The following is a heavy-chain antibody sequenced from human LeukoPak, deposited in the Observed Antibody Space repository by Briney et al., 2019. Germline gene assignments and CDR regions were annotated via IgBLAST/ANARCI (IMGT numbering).Heavy chain of an antibody. CDR2: INPNSGVT. D-gene: IGHD6-19*01. V-gene: IGHV1-2*02. J-gene: IGHJ4*02. CDR3: GSGQWLVGVFY. CDR1: GHTFTGYY. Sequence: ASAKVSCKASGHTFTGYYMHWVRQAPGQGLEWLGWINPNSGVTNYAQKFQGRITMTRDTSITTVYMELSSLTSDNTAVYYCGSGQWLVGVFYWGQGTLVTVSS.